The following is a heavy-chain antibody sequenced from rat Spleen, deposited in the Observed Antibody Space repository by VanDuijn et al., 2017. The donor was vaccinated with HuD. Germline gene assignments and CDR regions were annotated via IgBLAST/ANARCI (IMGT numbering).Heavy chain of an antibody. J-gene: IGHJ2*01. D-gene: IGHD1-9*01. CDR3: ATGEDILRVYHFDY. V-gene: IGHV5-31*01. CDR2: TTDTGGRT. CDR1: GFTFNNPW. Sequence: EVQLVESGGGLVQPGRSLKLSCVASGFTFNNPWMTWIRQAPGKGLEWVASTTDTGGRTHYPDSVKGRFTISRDNAKSTLYLQMNSLRSEDTATYYCATGEDILRVYHFDYWGQGVMVTVSS.